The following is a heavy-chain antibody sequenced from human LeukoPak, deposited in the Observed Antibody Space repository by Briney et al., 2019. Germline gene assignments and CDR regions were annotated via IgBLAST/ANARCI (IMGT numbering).Heavy chain of an antibody. D-gene: IGHD3-22*01. Sequence: GGSLRLSCAASGFTFSTYSMNWVRQAPGKGLEWVSSISSSSTYIHDADSVKGRFTISRDNAKNSLYLQMNSLRAEDTALYHCARGGDSSGYYQNHYYYYMDVWGKGTTVTISS. CDR3: ARGGDSSGYYQNHYYYYMDV. J-gene: IGHJ6*03. CDR1: GFTFSTYS. V-gene: IGHV3-21*04. CDR2: ISSSSTYI.